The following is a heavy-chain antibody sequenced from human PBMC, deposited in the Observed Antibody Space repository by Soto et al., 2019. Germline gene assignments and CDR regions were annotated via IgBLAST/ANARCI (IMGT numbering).Heavy chain of an antibody. V-gene: IGHV1-58*01. J-gene: IGHJ6*02. D-gene: IGHD1-20*01. CDR2: IVVGSGNT. CDR3: AADNWSQYGMDV. CDR1: GFTFTSSA. Sequence: ASVKVSCKASGFTFTSSAVQWVRQARGQRLEWIGWIVVGSGNTNYAQKFQERVTITRDMSTSTAYMELSSLRSEDTAVYYCAADNWSQYGMDVWGQGTTVTVSS.